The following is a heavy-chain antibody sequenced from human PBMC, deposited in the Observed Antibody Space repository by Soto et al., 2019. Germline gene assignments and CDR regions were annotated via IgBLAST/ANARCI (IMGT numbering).Heavy chain of an antibody. J-gene: IGHJ5*02. V-gene: IGHV1-18*01. D-gene: IGHD3-10*01. CDR2: ISAYNGNT. Sequence: ASVKVSCKASGYTFTSYGISWVRQAPGQGLEWMGWISAYNGNTNYAQKLQGRVTMTTDTSTSTAYMELRSLRSDDTAVYYCARGDYYGSGSYYLGPFDPWGQGTLVTVS. CDR1: GYTFTSYG. CDR3: ARGDYYGSGSYYLGPFDP.